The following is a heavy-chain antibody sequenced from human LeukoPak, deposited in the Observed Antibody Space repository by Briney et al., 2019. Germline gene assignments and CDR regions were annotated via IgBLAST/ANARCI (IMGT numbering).Heavy chain of an antibody. V-gene: IGHV3-33*01. D-gene: IGHD1-1*01. CDR3: VRDPSGSGFAFDS. CDR2: IRFDGSNK. CDR1: GFIFSNDA. J-gene: IGHJ4*02. Sequence: PGRSLRLSCAASGFIFSNDAMHWVRQAPGKGLEWVAFIRFDGSNKHYADSVKGRFTISRDNSKDTLYLQMNSLGAEDTAVYYCVRDPSGSGFAFDSWGQGALVTVSS.